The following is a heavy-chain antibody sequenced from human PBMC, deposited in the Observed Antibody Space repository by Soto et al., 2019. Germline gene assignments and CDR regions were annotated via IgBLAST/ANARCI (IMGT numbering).Heavy chain of an antibody. Sequence: SLSPTCPLSGVSIASVYYDWSVSRQPPGWGLSWIWYIYYSGSTYYNPSLKSRANISVDTSKNPLYLTLSSVNAAETAVYYCAREVGGCYDILPGPSSQPIYGMDFWGQGTKVTVYS. CDR1: GVSIASVYYD. J-gene: IGHJ6*02. D-gene: IGHD3-9*01. CDR2: IYYSGST. V-gene: IGHV4-30-4*01. CDR3: AREVGGCYDILPGPSSQPIYGMDF.